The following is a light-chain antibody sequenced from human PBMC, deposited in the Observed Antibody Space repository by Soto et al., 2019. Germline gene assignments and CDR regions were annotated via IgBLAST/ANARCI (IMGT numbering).Light chain of an antibody. V-gene: IGKV3-20*01. CDR3: QQYGSWT. CDR1: QTISSNN. J-gene: IGKJ1*01. Sequence: EIVLTQSPGTLSVSPGERATLSCRASQTISSNNLAWYQQKPGQAPSLLIYGTSSRATGIPARFSGSGSGTNFTLTISRLAPEDSAIYYCQQYGSWTFGQGTKEEI. CDR2: GTS.